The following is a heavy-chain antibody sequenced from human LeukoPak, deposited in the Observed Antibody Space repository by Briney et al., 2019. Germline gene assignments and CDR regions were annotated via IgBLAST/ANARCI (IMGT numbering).Heavy chain of an antibody. Sequence: PSGTLCLTCAVSGVSLSSGANYCGWIRQPPGKGLEWIGYIYYSGSTYYNPSLKSRVTISVDTSKHQFSLELSSVTAADTAVYYCARDEYNWFDPWGQGTLVTVSS. CDR1: GVSLSSGANY. CDR2: IYYSGST. V-gene: IGHV4-31*11. CDR3: ARDEYNWFDP. J-gene: IGHJ5*02.